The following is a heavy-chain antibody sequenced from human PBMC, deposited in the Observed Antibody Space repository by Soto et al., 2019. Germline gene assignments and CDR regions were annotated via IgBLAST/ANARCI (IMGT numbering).Heavy chain of an antibody. CDR2: ISYTGVT. Sequence: SETLSRTWTVSGGSISSDGNFWRLIRQLPGRVLEWIGYISYTGVTYYTPSLNSRLTISLDTSKNLFSLRLSAVTAADTAVYFCARGSFSSRSSWFDPWGKGTLVTVSS. J-gene: IGHJ5*02. CDR3: ARGSFSSRSSWFDP. CDR1: GGSISSDGNF. V-gene: IGHV4-31*02. D-gene: IGHD2-2*01.